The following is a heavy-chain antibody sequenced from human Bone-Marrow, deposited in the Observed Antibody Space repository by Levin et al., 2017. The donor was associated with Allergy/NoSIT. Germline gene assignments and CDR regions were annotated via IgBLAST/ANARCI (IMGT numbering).Heavy chain of an antibody. D-gene: IGHD4-17*01. CDR1: GSSISADDW. V-gene: IGHV4-28*03. CDR3: ARAARLNGNYGAFDI. CDR2: IYHSGSA. J-gene: IGHJ3*02. Sequence: SETLSLTCAVSGSSISADDWWAWIRQPPGKTLEWIGYIYHSGSAYYNPSLKSRVTFSVDTSKNQFSLNLSSVTAVDTAIYYCARAARLNGNYGAFDIWGQGTLVTVSS.